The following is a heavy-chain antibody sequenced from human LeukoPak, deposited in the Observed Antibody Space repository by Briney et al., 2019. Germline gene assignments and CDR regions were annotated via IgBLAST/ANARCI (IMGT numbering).Heavy chain of an antibody. D-gene: IGHD5-18*01. CDR3: ARSRYSYGSFMFNP. Sequence: PSETLSLTCTVSGGSISSSSYYWSWIRQPPGRGLEWIGYIFYSGSTNYNPSLKSRVTISVDPSKNQLSLRLSSVTAADTAVYYCARSRYSYGSFMFNPWGQGTLVTVSS. CDR1: GGSISSSSYY. J-gene: IGHJ5*02. CDR2: IFYSGST. V-gene: IGHV4-61*01.